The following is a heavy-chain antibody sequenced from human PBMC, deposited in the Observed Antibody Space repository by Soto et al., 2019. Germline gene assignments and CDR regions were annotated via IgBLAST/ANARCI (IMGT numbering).Heavy chain of an antibody. D-gene: IGHD6-6*01. J-gene: IGHJ4*02. Sequence: GGSLRLSCVASGFTFISSFMGWVRQAPGKGLEWVANINQDGGGTYYVDSVEGRFTISRDNAKDSLYLQMNSLRGEDTAVYYCARERGISARQIDYWGQGTLVTVSS. CDR3: ARERGISARQIDY. CDR2: INQDGGGT. CDR1: GFTFISSF. V-gene: IGHV3-7*03.